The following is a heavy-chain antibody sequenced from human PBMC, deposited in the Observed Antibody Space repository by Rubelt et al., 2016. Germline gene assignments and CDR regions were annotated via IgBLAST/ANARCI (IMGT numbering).Heavy chain of an antibody. J-gene: IGHJ2*01. D-gene: IGHD5-12*01. CDR1: GVSISSTNW. V-gene: IGHV4-4*02. Sequence: QVQLQESGPGLVKPSGTLSLTCAVSGVSISSTNWWSWVRQPPGKGLEWIGEIYHSGSTNYNPSLKSRVTISVDKSKNQFSLWLTSVTAADTAVDYCARLGYQTYWYFDLWGRGTLVTVSS. CDR2: IYHSGST. CDR3: ARLGYQTYWYFDL.